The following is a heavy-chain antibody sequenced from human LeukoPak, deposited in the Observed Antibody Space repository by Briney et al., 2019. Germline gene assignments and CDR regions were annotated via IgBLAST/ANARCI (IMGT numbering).Heavy chain of an antibody. J-gene: IGHJ4*02. Sequence: TGGSLRLSCAASGFTFSSYAMSWVRQAPGKGLEWVSATSGSDGTTYYADSVKGRFTISRDNSKNTLYLQMDSLRAEDTAVYYCARGKTGDSWGQGTLVTVSS. V-gene: IGHV3-23*01. CDR1: GFTFSSYA. D-gene: IGHD7-27*01. CDR2: TSGSDGTT. CDR3: ARGKTGDS.